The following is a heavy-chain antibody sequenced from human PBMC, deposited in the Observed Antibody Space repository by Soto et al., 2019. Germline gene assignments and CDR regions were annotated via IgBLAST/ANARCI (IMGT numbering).Heavy chain of an antibody. CDR2: IWYDGSNK. Sequence: PGGSLRLSCAASGFTFSSYGMHWVRQAPGKGLEWVAVIWYDGSNKYYADSVKGRFTISRDNSKNTLYLQMSSLRAEDTAVYYCVKEYSSSWPLYFDYWGQGTLVTVSS. CDR3: VKEYSSSWPLYFDY. J-gene: IGHJ4*02. CDR1: GFTFSSYG. D-gene: IGHD6-13*01. V-gene: IGHV3-30*02.